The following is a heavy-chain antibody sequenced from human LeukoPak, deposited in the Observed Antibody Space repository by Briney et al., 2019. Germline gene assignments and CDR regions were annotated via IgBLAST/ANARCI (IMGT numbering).Heavy chain of an antibody. V-gene: IGHV3-23*01. CDR3: ATDQGPLHYYDSSGYYYGAFDI. CDR2: IMGSGGST. D-gene: IGHD3-22*01. Sequence: PGGSLSLSCAASGFTFSSYGMSWARQAPGKGLEWVSAIMGSGGSTYYADSVKGRFTISRDNSKNTLYLQMNSLRAEDTAVYYCATDQGPLHYYDSSGYYYGAFDIWGQGTMVTVSS. CDR1: GFTFSSYG. J-gene: IGHJ3*02.